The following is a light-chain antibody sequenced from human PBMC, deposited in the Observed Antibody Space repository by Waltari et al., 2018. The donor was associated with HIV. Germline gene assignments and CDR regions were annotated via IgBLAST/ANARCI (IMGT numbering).Light chain of an antibody. J-gene: IGLJ3*02. V-gene: IGLV3-10*01. CDR1: ALPKKY. Sequence: SYELTQPPPVSVSPGQTARITCSGDALPKKYPYCYQQKSGQAPVLVSYEDNKRPSGIPEGFSGSSSGTMATLTISGAQVEDEADYYCYSTDSSGNHSWVFGGGTKLTVL. CDR3: YSTDSSGNHSWV. CDR2: EDN.